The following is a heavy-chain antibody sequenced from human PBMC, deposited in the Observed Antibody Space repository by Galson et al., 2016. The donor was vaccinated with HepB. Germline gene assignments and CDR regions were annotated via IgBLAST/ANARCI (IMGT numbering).Heavy chain of an antibody. D-gene: IGHD3-22*01. CDR3: AAPHRSSGYYSPGDF. V-gene: IGHV5-10-1*01. Sequence: QSGAEVKKPGESLRISCKASGSSFTFYWINWVRQMPGKGLQWMGRIDPSDSYTNYNPSFQGHVTFSVDKSTSTAYLQWSSLRPSDTAMYYCAAPHRSSGYYSPGDFWGQGTLVTDSS. CDR1: GSSFTFYW. J-gene: IGHJ4*02. CDR2: IDPSDSYT.